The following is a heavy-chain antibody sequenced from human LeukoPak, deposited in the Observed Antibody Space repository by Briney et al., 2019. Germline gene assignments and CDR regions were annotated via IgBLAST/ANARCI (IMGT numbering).Heavy chain of an antibody. CDR3: ARGLATANYYYYYYYMDV. J-gene: IGHJ6*03. CDR1: GGTFSSYA. D-gene: IGHD5-24*01. V-gene: IGHV1-69*06. Sequence: SVKVSCKASGGTFSSYAISWVRQAPGQGLEWMGGIIPIFGTANYAQKFQGRVTITADKSTSTAYMELSSLRSEDTAVYYCARGLATANYYYYYYYMDVWGEGTTVTVSS. CDR2: IIPIFGTA.